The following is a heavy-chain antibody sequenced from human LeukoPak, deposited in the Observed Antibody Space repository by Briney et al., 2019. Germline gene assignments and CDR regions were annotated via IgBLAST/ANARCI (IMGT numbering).Heavy chain of an antibody. CDR3: ASNTNYYYYYMDV. Sequence: SVKVSCKASGGTFSSYAISWVRQAPGQGLEWMGGIIPIFGTANYAQKFQGRVTITTDKSTSTAYMELSSLRSEDTAVYYCASNTNYYYYYMDVWGKGTTVTVSS. J-gene: IGHJ6*03. D-gene: IGHD1-26*01. CDR1: GGTFSSYA. V-gene: IGHV1-69*05. CDR2: IIPIFGTA.